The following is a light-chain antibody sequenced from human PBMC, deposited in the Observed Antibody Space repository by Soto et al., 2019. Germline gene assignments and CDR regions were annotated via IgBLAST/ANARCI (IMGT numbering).Light chain of an antibody. CDR3: QQYNNWPPRAT. V-gene: IGKV3-20*01. J-gene: IGKJ3*01. CDR2: GAS. CDR1: QSVSRNY. Sequence: EIVLTQSPDTLSLSPGERATLSCRASQSVSRNYLAWYHQRPGQAPRLLIYGASSRATGIPDRFSGSGSGTDFTLTISRLEPEDSAVYYCQQYNNWPPRATFGPGTKVEIK.